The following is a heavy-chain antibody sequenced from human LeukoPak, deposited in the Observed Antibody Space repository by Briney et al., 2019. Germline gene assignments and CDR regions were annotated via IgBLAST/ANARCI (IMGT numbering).Heavy chain of an antibody. D-gene: IGHD6-13*01. V-gene: IGHV3-21*04. J-gene: IGHJ5*02. Sequence: GGSLRLSCAASGFTFSSYNMNWVRQAPGKGLEWVSSISSSSSYIYYADSVKGRFTISRDNAKNSLYLQMNSLRAEDTAVYYCAREGGRGIAAAGTNWFDPWGQGTLVTVSS. CDR3: AREGGRGIAAAGTNWFDP. CDR2: ISSSSSYI. CDR1: GFTFSSYN.